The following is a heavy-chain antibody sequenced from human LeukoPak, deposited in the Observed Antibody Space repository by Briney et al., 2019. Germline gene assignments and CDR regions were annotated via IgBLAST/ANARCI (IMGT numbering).Heavy chain of an antibody. V-gene: IGHV4-34*01. CDR1: GGSFSGYY. Sequence: KPSETLSLTCAVYGGSFSGYYWSWIRQPPGKGLEWIGEINHSGSTNYNPSLKSRVTISVDTSKNQFSLKLSSVTAADTAVYYCARGDSSGYYYVFDYWGQGTLVTVSS. D-gene: IGHD3-22*01. CDR2: INHSGST. CDR3: ARGDSSGYYYVFDY. J-gene: IGHJ4*02.